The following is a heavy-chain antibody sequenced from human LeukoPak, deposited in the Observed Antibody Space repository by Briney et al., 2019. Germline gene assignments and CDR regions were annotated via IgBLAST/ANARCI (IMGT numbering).Heavy chain of an antibody. CDR1: GGTFSSYA. V-gene: IGHV1-69*04. Sequence: GASVKVSCKASGGTFSSYAISWVRQAPGQGLEWMGRIIPILGIANYAQKFQGRVTITADKSTSTAYMELSSLRSEDTAVYYCAHTPLVPAATIYLHYYYGMDVWGQGTTVTVSS. CDR3: AHTPLVPAATIYLHYYYGMDV. D-gene: IGHD2-2*01. J-gene: IGHJ6*02. CDR2: IIPILGIA.